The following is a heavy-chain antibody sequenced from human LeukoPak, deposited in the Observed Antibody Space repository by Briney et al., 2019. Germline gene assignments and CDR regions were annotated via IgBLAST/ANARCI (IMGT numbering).Heavy chain of an antibody. Sequence: GGSLRLSCAASGFTFNTYAIHWVRQAPGKGLEWVSYISSSGSTIYYADSVKGRFTISRDNAKNSLYLQMNSLRAEDTAVYYCARSGYSGYTSFDYWGQGTLSPSPQ. CDR2: ISSSGSTI. V-gene: IGHV3-48*03. CDR3: ARSGYSGYTSFDY. CDR1: GFTFNTYA. J-gene: IGHJ4*02. D-gene: IGHD5-12*01.